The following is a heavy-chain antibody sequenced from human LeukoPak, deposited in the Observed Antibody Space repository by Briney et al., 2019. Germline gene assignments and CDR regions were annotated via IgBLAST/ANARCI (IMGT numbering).Heavy chain of an antibody. J-gene: IGHJ4*02. CDR1: GFRFDSYA. CDR2: ISGSGGST. CDR3: AKDTYGGNPYYFDY. D-gene: IGHD4-23*01. Sequence: GGSLRLSCVGSGFRFDSYALSWVRQAPGKGLEWVSAISGSGGSTYYADSVKGRFTISRDNSKNTLYLQMNSLRAEDTAVYYCAKDTYGGNPYYFDYWGQGTLVTVSS. V-gene: IGHV3-23*01.